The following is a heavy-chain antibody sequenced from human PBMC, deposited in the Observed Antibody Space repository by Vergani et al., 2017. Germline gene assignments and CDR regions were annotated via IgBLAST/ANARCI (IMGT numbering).Heavy chain of an antibody. CDR1: GYTFTTYG. Sequence: QIQLVQSGAEVKKPGASVKVSCKASGYTFTTYGISWVRQAPGQRLEWMGWISAYNGDANYAQKIQVRVTMTTDTSTSTAYMDLRSLRSDDTAVYYCARGRLKIEGVNSNWFDPWGQGTLVTVSS. V-gene: IGHV1-18*01. CDR3: ARGRLKIEGVNSNWFDP. J-gene: IGHJ5*02. D-gene: IGHD2-8*01. CDR2: ISAYNGDA.